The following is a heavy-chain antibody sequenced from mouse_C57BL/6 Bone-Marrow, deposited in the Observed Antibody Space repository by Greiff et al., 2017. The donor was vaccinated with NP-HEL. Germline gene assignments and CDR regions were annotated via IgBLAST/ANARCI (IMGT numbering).Heavy chain of an antibody. D-gene: IGHD3-2*02. V-gene: IGHV1-5*01. CDR2: IYPGNSDT. J-gene: IGHJ3*01. Sequence: EVQLQESGTVLARPGASVKMSCKTSGYTFTSYWMHWVKQRPGQGLEWIGAIYPGNSDTSYNQKFKGKAILTAVTSASTAYMELSSLTSEDSAVYYCKGSGSFAYWGQGTLVTVSA. CDR3: KGSGSFAY. CDR1: GYTFTSYW.